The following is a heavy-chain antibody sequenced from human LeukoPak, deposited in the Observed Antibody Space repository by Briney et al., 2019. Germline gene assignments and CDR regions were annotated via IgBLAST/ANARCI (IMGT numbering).Heavy chain of an antibody. V-gene: IGHV4-39*07. CDR3: ARGWVDSYGSEGMDV. CDR1: GGSISSSSYC. Sequence: ASETLSLTCTVSGGSISSSSYCWGWIRQPPGKGLEWVGSICYVGGTYYNPSLKSRVTISVDTSKNQFSLKLSSVTAADTAVYYCARGWVDSYGSEGMDVWGQGTTVTVSS. J-gene: IGHJ6*02. CDR2: ICYVGGT. D-gene: IGHD5-18*01.